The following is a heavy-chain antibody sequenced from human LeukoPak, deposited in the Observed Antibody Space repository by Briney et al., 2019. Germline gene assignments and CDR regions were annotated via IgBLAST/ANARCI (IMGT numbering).Heavy chain of an antibody. CDR2: ISYDGTNK. V-gene: IGHV3-30*01. D-gene: IGHD3-10*01. CDR3: ARLTGFSGFDY. J-gene: IGHJ4*02. CDR1: GFTFSGYA. Sequence: GTSLRLSCAASGFTFSGYAMHWVRQAPGKGLEWVAVISYDGTNKYSADSVKGRFTISRDNSKNTLYLQMNSLRAEDTAVYYCARLTGFSGFDYWGQGTLVTVPS.